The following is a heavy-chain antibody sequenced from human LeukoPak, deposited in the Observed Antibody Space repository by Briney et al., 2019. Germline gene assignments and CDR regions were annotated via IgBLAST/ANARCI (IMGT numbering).Heavy chain of an antibody. V-gene: IGHV3-23*01. CDR3: ARGGWVSPDAFHV. CDR2: ISGPGTST. CDR1: GFTFSNYA. D-gene: IGHD5/OR15-5a*01. Sequence: GGSLRLSCAASGFTFSNYAVSWVRQAPGKGLGWVSVISGPGTSTSYGNSVKGRFTISRDNSKNTVFLQMNSLRAEDTAVYYCARGGWVSPDAFHVWDQGTMVTVSS. J-gene: IGHJ3*01.